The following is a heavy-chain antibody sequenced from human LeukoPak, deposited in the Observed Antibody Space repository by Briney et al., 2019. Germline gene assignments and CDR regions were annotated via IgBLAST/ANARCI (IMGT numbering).Heavy chain of an antibody. CDR1: GFTVSSNY. CDR2: IYSGGST. V-gene: IGHV3-53*01. Sequence: GGSLRLSCAASGFTVSSNYMIWVRQAPGKGVEWVSVIYSGGSTYYADSVKGRFTISRDNSKNTLYLQMNSLRAEDTAVYYCAREPTTVTTAFDYWGQGTLVTVSS. J-gene: IGHJ4*02. D-gene: IGHD4-17*01. CDR3: AREPTTVTTAFDY.